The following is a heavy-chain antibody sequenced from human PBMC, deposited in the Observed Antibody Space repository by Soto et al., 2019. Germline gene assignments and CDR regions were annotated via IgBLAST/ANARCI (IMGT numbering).Heavy chain of an antibody. Sequence: SETLSLTCTVSGGSISSGGYYWNWIRQHPGKGLEWIGYTYYSENTYYNPSLNSRITISADTSKNQFSLKLSSVTAADTAVYYCARLSSSGWPIDSWGQGTLVTVSS. CDR3: ARLSSSGWPIDS. V-gene: IGHV4-31*03. D-gene: IGHD6-19*01. CDR2: TYYSENT. J-gene: IGHJ4*02. CDR1: GGSISSGGYY.